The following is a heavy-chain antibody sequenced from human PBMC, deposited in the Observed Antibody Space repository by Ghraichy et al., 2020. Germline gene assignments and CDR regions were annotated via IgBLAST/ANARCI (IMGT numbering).Heavy chain of an antibody. D-gene: IGHD5-24*01. V-gene: IGHV3-23*01. CDR1: GFTFYDYA. J-gene: IGHJ4*02. Sequence: GGSLRLSCAASGFTFYDYAMSWVRQAPGEGLEWVSAISSSGGDTYHADSVKGRFTISRANTKNTLYLQMDSLRAEDTALYYCVKGSRDGRPYYFDSWGQGTLVTVSS. CDR3: VKGSRDGRPYYFDS. CDR2: ISSSGGDT.